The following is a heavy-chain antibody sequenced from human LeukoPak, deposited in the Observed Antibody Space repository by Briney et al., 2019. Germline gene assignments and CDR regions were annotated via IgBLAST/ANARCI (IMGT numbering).Heavy chain of an antibody. J-gene: IGHJ4*02. CDR1: GYTFTSYG. D-gene: IGHD1-1*01. CDR2: ISAYNGNT. CDR3: ASGTTGTTGPYYFDY. Sequence: GASVKVSCKASGYTFTSYGISWVRQAPGQGLEWMGWISAYNGNTNYAQKPQGRVTMTTDTSTSTAYMELRSLRSDDTAVYYCASGTTGTTGPYYFDYWGQGTLVTVSS. V-gene: IGHV1-18*01.